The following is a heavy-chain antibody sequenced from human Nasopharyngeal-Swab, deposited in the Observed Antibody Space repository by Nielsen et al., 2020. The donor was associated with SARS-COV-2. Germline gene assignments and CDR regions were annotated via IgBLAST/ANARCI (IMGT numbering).Heavy chain of an antibody. CDR2: ISGSGGST. D-gene: IGHD5-18*01. CDR3: ARLEGGRGYRYGDYYYYYGMDV. J-gene: IGHJ6*02. Sequence: GGSLRLSCAASGFTFSSYAMSWVRQAPGKGLEWVSAISGSGGSTYYADSVKGRFTISRDNSKNTLYLQMNSLRAEDTAVYYCARLEGGRGYRYGDYYYYYGMDVWGQGTTVTVSS. V-gene: IGHV3-23*01. CDR1: GFTFSSYA.